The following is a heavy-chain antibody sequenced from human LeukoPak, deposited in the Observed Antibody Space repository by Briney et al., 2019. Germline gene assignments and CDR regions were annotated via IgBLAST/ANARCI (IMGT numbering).Heavy chain of an antibody. D-gene: IGHD1-26*01. J-gene: IGHJ4*02. Sequence: ASVKVSFKASGYTFTRYDINWVRQAAGQGLEWLGWMNPNSGNSGYTQKFQGRVTMTRNTSIRTAYMELSSLRSEDTAVYYCARDGSHFPFDYWGQGTLVTVSS. V-gene: IGHV1-8*01. CDR2: MNPNSGNS. CDR1: GYTFTRYD. CDR3: ARDGSHFPFDY.